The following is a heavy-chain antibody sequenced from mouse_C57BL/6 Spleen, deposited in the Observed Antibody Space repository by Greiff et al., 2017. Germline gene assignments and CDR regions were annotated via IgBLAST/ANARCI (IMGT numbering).Heavy chain of an antibody. CDR2: IWGVGST. CDR1: GFSLTSYG. Sequence: QVQLKESGPGLVAPSQSLSITCTVSGFSLTSYGVDWVRQSPGKGLEWLGVIWGVGSTNYNSALKSRLSISKDNSKSQVFLKLNSLQTDDAAMYYCATSITAVPFAYWGQGTLVTVSA. CDR3: ATSITAVPFAY. V-gene: IGHV2-6*01. J-gene: IGHJ3*01. D-gene: IGHD1-1*01.